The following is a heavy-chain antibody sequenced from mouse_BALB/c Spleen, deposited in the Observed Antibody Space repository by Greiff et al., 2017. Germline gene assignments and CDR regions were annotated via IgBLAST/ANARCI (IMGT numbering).Heavy chain of an antibody. CDR3: ARPYGNYDWFAY. J-gene: IGHJ3*01. V-gene: IGHV2-9*02. CDR2: IWAGGST. D-gene: IGHD2-10*02. CDR1: GFSLTSYG. Sequence: QVQLKESGPGLVAPSQSLSITCTVSGFSLTSYGVHWVRQPPGKGLEWLGVIWAGGSTNYNSALMSRLSISKDNSKSQVFLKMNSLQTDDTAMYYCARPYGNYDWFAYWGQGTLVTVSA.